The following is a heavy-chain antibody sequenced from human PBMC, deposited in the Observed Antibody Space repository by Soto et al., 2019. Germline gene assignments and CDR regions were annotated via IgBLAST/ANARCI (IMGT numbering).Heavy chain of an antibody. V-gene: IGHV4-31*03. CDR2: IYYSGST. Sequence: SETLSLTCTVSGGSISSGGYYWSWIRQHPGKGLEWIGYIYYSGSTYYNPSLKSRVTISVDTSKNQFSLKLSSVTAADTAVYYCARGGYPQYYFDYWGQGTLVTVSS. CDR3: ARGGYPQYYFDY. CDR1: GGSISSGGYY. D-gene: IGHD5-18*01. J-gene: IGHJ4*02.